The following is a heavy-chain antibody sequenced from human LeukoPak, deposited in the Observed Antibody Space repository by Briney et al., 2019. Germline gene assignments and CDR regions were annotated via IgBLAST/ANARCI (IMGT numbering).Heavy chain of an antibody. CDR3: AKDRDYVWGSYRSPFDY. J-gene: IGHJ4*02. CDR1: GFTFSSYA. CDR2: ISGSGGST. Sequence: GGSLRLSCAASGFTFSSYAMSWVRQAPGKGLEGVSAISGSGGSTYYADSVKGQFTISRDNSKNTLYLQMNSMRAEEPAVYYCAKDRDYVWGSYRSPFDYWGQGTLVTVYS. D-gene: IGHD3-16*02. V-gene: IGHV3-23*01.